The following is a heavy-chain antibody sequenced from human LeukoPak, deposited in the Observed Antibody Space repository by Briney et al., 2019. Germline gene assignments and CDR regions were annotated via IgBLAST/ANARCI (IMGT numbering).Heavy chain of an antibody. J-gene: IGHJ4*02. CDR1: GFTFSSYS. Sequence: GGSLRLSCAASGFTFSSYSMNWVRQAPGKGLEWVSSISSSSSYIYYADSVKGRFTISKDNAKNSLYLQMNSLRAEDTAVYYCARSYSSSWYYFDYWGQGTLVTVSS. CDR2: ISSSSSYI. V-gene: IGHV3-21*01. D-gene: IGHD6-13*01. CDR3: ARSYSSSWYYFDY.